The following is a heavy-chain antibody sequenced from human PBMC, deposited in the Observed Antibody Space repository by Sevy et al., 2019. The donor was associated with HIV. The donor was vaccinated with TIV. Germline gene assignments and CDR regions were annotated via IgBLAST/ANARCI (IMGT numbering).Heavy chain of an antibody. CDR3: ARQVAARDMIRSGGVIIPWSRGTYLSDS. D-gene: IGHD3-16*02. CDR2: IYYSGST. Sequence: SESLSLTCTVSGGSIGSSTYYWGWIRQPPGKGLKWIGNIYYSGSTYYNPSLRSRVTISVDTSNNQFSLRLSSVTAAVTAVSFCARQVAARDMIRSGGVIIPWSRGTYLSDSWGQGTPVTVSS. J-gene: IGHJ4*02. V-gene: IGHV4-39*01. CDR1: GGSIGSSTYY.